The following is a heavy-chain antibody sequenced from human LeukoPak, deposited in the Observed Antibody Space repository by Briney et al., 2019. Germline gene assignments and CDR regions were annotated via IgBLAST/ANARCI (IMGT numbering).Heavy chain of an antibody. CDR3: AREHYDILTGGSGPSDHYYGMDV. V-gene: IGHV1-2*02. J-gene: IGHJ6*02. CDR2: INPNSGGT. CDR1: GYTFTGYY. Sequence: GASVKVSCKASGYTFTGYYMHWVRQAPGQGLEWMGWINPNSGGTNYAQKFQGRVTMTRDTSISTAYMELSRLRSDDTAVYYCAREHYDILTGGSGPSDHYYGMDVWGQGTTVTVSS. D-gene: IGHD3-9*01.